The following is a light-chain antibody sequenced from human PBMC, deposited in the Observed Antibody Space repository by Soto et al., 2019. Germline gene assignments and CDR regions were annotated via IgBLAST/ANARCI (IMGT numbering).Light chain of an antibody. CDR1: QSISSW. CDR3: QQYNSYRET. V-gene: IGKV1-5*03. J-gene: IGKJ1*01. Sequence: DIQMTQSPSTLSASVGDRVTITCRASQSISSWLAWYQQKPGKAPKLLIYKASSLESGVPSRFSGSGSGTEFTLTISSLQPDDFATYYCQQYNSYRETFGQRTKVDIK. CDR2: KAS.